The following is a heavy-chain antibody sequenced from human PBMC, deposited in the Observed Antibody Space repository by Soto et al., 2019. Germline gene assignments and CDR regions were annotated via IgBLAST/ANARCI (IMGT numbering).Heavy chain of an antibody. Sequence: KSSETLSLTCTVSGGSISSYYWSWIRQPPGKGLEWIGYIYYSGSTNYNPSLKSRVTISVDTSKNQFSLKLSSVTAADTAVYYCARGNYDILTGYYTFDYWGQGTLVTVSS. J-gene: IGHJ4*02. CDR3: ARGNYDILTGYYTFDY. CDR2: IYYSGST. D-gene: IGHD3-9*01. CDR1: GGSISSYY. V-gene: IGHV4-59*01.